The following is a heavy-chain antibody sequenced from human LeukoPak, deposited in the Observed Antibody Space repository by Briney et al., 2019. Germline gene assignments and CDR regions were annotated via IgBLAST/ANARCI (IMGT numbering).Heavy chain of an antibody. CDR1: GFTFDDYA. J-gene: IGHJ4*02. CDR3: AKDLGYDSSQFFDY. V-gene: IGHV3-9*01. Sequence: GGSLRLSCAASGFTFDDYAMHWVRHAPGKGLEWVSGISWNSGSIGYADSVKGRFTISRDNAKNSLYLQMNSLRAEDTALYYCAKDLGYDSSQFFDYWGRGTLVTVSS. CDR2: ISWNSGSI. D-gene: IGHD3-22*01.